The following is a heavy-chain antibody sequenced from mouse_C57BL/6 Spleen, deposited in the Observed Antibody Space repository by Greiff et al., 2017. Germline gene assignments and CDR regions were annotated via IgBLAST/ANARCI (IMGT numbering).Heavy chain of an antibody. V-gene: IGHV1-72*01. CDR2: IVPNSGGT. D-gene: IGHD1-1*01. Sequence: VQLQQPGPELVKPGASVKLSCKASGYTFTSYWMHWVKQRPGRGLEWIGRIVPNSGGTKYNEKFKSKATLTVDKPSSTAYKLLSSLTSEDSAVYYCARPYGSSYYFDYWGQGTTLTVSS. CDR1: GYTFTSYW. CDR3: ARPYGSSYYFDY. J-gene: IGHJ2*01.